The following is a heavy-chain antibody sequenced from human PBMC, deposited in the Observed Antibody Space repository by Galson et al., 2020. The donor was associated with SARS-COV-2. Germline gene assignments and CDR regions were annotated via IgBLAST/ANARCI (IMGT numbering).Heavy chain of an antibody. CDR2: ISSSSSYI. CDR1: GFTFSSYS. J-gene: IGHJ5*02. CDR3: ARDPYGDYIGWFDP. V-gene: IGHV3-21*01. Sequence: KIGESLKISCAASGFTFSSYSMNWVRQAPGKGLEWVSSISSSSSYIYYADSVKGRFTISRDNAKNSLYLQMNSLRAEDTAVYYCARDPYGDYIGWFDPWGQGTLVTVSS. D-gene: IGHD4-17*01.